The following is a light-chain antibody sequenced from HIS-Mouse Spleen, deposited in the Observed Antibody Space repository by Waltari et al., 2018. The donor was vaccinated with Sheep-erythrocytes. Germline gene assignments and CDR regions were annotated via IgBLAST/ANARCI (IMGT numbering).Light chain of an antibody. CDR1: SSDVGSYNL. V-gene: IGLV2-23*01. CDR3: CSYAGSSTPWV. Sequence: QSALTQPASVSGSPGQSITISCTGTSSDVGSYNLVSWYQQHPGKAPKPMFSEGSKRPSGVSNRFSGSKSGNTASLTISGLQAEDEADYYCCSYAGSSTPWVFGGGTKLTVL. CDR2: EGS. J-gene: IGLJ3*02.